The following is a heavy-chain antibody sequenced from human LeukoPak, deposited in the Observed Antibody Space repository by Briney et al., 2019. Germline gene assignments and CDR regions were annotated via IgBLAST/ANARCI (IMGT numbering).Heavy chain of an antibody. CDR2: IRYDGSNK. D-gene: IGHD1-26*01. CDR3: AKDAYYSGNYLFQGHYFDY. CDR1: GFTFSSYG. V-gene: IGHV3-30*02. J-gene: IGHJ4*02. Sequence: GGSLRLSCAASGFTFSSYGMHWVRQAPGKGLEWVAFIRYDGSNKYYADSVKGRFTISRDNSKNTLYLQMNSLRAEDTAVYYCAKDAYYSGNYLFQGHYFDYWGQGSLVTVSS.